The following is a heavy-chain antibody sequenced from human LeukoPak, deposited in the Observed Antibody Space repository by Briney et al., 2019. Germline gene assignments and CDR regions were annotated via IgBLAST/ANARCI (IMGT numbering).Heavy chain of an antibody. J-gene: IGHJ4*02. Sequence: ASVKVSCKGSGYTFTDYYMHWVRQAPGQGLEWMAEINPNSGATAYAERFQGRVTLTRDTSISTIYMELRTLTSGDTAVYYCARPSDYGDYIDYWGQGTPVTVSS. CDR3: ARPSDYGDYIDY. D-gene: IGHD4-17*01. V-gene: IGHV1-2*02. CDR1: GYTFTDYY. CDR2: INPNSGAT.